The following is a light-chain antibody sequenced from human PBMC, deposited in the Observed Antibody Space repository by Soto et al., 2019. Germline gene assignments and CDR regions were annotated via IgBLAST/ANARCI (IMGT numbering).Light chain of an antibody. J-gene: IGKJ1*01. V-gene: IGKV1-12*01. CDR2: GAS. Sequence: DLQMTQSPSSVSASVGDRLTITCRASRDISNSLAWYQQTPGKAPKLLLRGASSLHRGVPSRFSGGGAGTEFTLTISSLQPEDFATYYCQQANDWPPTFGQGTRV. CDR3: QQANDWPPT. CDR1: RDISNS.